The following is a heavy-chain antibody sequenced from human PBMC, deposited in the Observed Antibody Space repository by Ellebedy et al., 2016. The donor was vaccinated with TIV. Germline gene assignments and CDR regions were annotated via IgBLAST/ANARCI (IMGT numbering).Heavy chain of an antibody. V-gene: IGHV3-33*01. CDR1: GFTFSSYG. Sequence: GESLKISCAASGFTFSSYGMHWVRQAPGKGLEWVAVIWYDGSNKYYADSVKGRFTISRDNSKNTLYLQMSSLRAEDTAVYYCARDLPLAVAGTGEIDYWGQGTLVTVSS. CDR3: ARDLPLAVAGTGEIDY. D-gene: IGHD6-19*01. CDR2: IWYDGSNK. J-gene: IGHJ4*02.